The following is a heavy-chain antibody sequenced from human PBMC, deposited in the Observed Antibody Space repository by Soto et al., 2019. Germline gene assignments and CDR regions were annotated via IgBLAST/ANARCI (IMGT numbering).Heavy chain of an antibody. J-gene: IGHJ5*01. Sequence: QVQLVQSGAEVRKPGASVKVSCKASGNTFSSDYMHWVRQAPGQGLEWMGIINPKDGSTKYAQKLQCRVTMTRDTSTRTDYMELCSLASDDTAVYYCARGRYLISSSLDNWFDSWGQGTLVTVSS. CDR1: GNTFSSDY. CDR2: INPKDGST. CDR3: ARGRYLISSSLDNWFDS. D-gene: IGHD6-19*01. V-gene: IGHV1-46*03.